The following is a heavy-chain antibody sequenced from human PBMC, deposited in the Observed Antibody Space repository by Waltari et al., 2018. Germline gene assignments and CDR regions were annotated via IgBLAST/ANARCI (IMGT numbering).Heavy chain of an antibody. Sequence: QVQLQQWGAGLLKPSETLSLTCAVYGGSLSGYNWNWIRQPPGKGLEWIGEINHSGSTNYNPSLKSRGTISVDTSKNQFSLKLSSVTDADTAVYYCARGGVVVVAATPIRYWGQGTLVTVSS. CDR2: INHSGST. CDR3: ARGGVVVVAATPIRY. CDR1: GGSLSGYN. J-gene: IGHJ4*02. V-gene: IGHV4-34*01. D-gene: IGHD2-15*01.